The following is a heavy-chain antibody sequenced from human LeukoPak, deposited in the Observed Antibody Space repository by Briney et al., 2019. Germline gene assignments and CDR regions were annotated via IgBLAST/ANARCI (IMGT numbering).Heavy chain of an antibody. CDR1: GYTFTSYG. CDR2: ISAYNGNT. CDR3: ATTPYYYDSSGYFRFDP. D-gene: IGHD3-22*01. V-gene: IGHV1-18*01. J-gene: IGHJ5*02. Sequence: AASVKVSCKASGYTFTSYGISWVRQAPGQGLEWMGWISAYNGNTNYAQKLQGRVTMTTDTSTSTAYMELRSLRSDDTAVYYCATTPYYYDSSGYFRFDPWGQGTLVTVSS.